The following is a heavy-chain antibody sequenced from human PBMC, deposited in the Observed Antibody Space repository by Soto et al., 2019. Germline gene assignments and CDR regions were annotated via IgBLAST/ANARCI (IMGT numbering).Heavy chain of an antibody. D-gene: IGHD6-19*01. J-gene: IGHJ4*02. CDR3: ARGIAVPVDPDD. CDR2: INAGNGNT. Sequence: ASVKVSCKASGYTFTSYAMHWVRQAPGQSLEWMGWINAGNGNTKYSQRFQGRVTITRDTSASTAYMDLSSLRSEDTAVYYCARGIAVPVDPDDWGQGTLVTVSS. CDR1: GYTFTSYA. V-gene: IGHV1-3*01.